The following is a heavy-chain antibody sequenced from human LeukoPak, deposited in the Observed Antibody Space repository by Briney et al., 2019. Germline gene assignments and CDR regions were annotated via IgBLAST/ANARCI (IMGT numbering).Heavy chain of an antibody. CDR2: IKSKSDGGTT. CDR1: GFTFSDAW. Sequence: PGGSLRLSCVASGFTFSDAWLSWVRHIPGKGLEWVGRIKSKSDGGTTDYAAPVKGRFTISRDGSKNTMYLQVSRLKYEDTGVYYCSTGWSWGQGTPVTVSS. CDR3: STGWS. V-gene: IGHV3-15*01. J-gene: IGHJ5*02. D-gene: IGHD6-13*01.